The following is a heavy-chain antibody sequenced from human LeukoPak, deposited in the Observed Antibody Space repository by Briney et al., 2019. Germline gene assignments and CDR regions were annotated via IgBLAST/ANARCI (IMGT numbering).Heavy chain of an antibody. CDR2: INPSGGST. CDR3: ARSFSSSWSVIYQSSAESVFDY. D-gene: IGHD6-13*01. CDR1: GYTFTMYY. J-gene: IGHJ4*02. Sequence: EASVKVSCKASGYTFTMYYMHWVRQAPGQGLEWMGMINPSGGSTNYAQKFQGRVTMTRDTSTNTVYMELRSLRSEDTAIYYCARSFSSSWSVIYQSSAESVFDYWGQGTLVTVSS. V-gene: IGHV1-46*01.